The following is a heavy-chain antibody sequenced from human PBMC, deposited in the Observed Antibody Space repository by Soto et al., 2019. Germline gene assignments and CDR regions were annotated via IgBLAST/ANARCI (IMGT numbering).Heavy chain of an antibody. CDR1: GFTFSNAW. D-gene: IGHD3-16*02. CDR3: TTALTTYYDYIWGSYRPPAPDY. V-gene: IGHV3-15*01. Sequence: EVQLVESGGGLVKPGGSLRLSCAASGFTFSNAWMSWVRQAPGKGLEWVGRIKSKTDGGTTDYAAPVKGRFTISRNDSKNPLYLQMNSLKTEDTAVYYCTTALTTYYDYIWGSYRPPAPDYWGQGTLVTVSS. CDR2: IKSKTDGGTT. J-gene: IGHJ4*02.